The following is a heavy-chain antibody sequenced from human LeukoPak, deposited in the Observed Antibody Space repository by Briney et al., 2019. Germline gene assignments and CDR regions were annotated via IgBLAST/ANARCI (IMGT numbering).Heavy chain of an antibody. J-gene: IGHJ4*02. Sequence: GGSLRLSCAASGFTVSNNYMSRVRQAPGKGLEWVSVIYSGGSTYSADSVKGRFTISRDNSKNTLYLQMNSLRAEDTAVYYCARDFLGSSGWYRYFDYWGQGTLVTVSS. V-gene: IGHV3-53*01. CDR1: GFTVSNNY. CDR2: IYSGGST. D-gene: IGHD6-19*01. CDR3: ARDFLGSSGWYRYFDY.